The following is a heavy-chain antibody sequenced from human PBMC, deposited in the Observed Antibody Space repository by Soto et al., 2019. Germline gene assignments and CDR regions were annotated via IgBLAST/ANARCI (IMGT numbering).Heavy chain of an antibody. Sequence: LRLSCAASGFTFSSYAMHWVRQAPGKGLEWGAVISYDGSNKYYADSVKGRFTISRDNSKNTLYLQMNSLRAEDTAVYYCARRYCSSTSCSELGKTSYFDYWGQGTLVTVSS. CDR3: ARRYCSSTSCSELGKTSYFDY. V-gene: IGHV3-30-3*01. D-gene: IGHD2-2*01. J-gene: IGHJ4*02. CDR2: ISYDGSNK. CDR1: GFTFSSYA.